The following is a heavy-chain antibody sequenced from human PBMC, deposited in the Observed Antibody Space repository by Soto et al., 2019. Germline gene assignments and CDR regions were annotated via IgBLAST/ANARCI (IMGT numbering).Heavy chain of an antibody. CDR2: IYWNDDK. V-gene: IGHV2-5*01. CDR1: GFSLRTSGVS. J-gene: IGHJ4*02. D-gene: IGHD6-25*01. CDR3: AYRVGSRGSFDY. Sequence: QITLKESGPTLVKPTQTLTLTCSFSGFSLRTSGVSVGWIRQPPGKALEWLVFIYWNDDKRYSPSLQSRLTITKDNSKKEVVLTMTNMDPLDTGTYYCAYRVGSRGSFDYWGQGTLVTVSS.